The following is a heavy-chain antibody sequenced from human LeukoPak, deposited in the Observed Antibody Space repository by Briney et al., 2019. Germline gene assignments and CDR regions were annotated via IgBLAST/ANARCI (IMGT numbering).Heavy chain of an antibody. D-gene: IGHD1-26*01. Sequence: GGSLRLSCAVSGFRFSDYYMSWVRQAPGKGLEWVSYISSSGSTIYYADSVKGRFTISRDNAKNSLYLQMNSLRAEDTAVYYCAPLSGSYFGDDAFDIWGQGTMVTVSS. V-gene: IGHV3-11*04. CDR1: GFRFSDYY. J-gene: IGHJ3*02. CDR3: APLSGSYFGDDAFDI. CDR2: ISSSGSTI.